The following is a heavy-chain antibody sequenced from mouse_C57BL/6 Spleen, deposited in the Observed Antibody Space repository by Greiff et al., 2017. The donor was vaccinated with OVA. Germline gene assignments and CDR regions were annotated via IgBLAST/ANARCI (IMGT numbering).Heavy chain of an antibody. CDR2: ISSGGSYT. V-gene: IGHV5-6*01. CDR1: GFTFSSYG. Sequence: EVKVVESGGDLVKPGGSLKLSCAASGFTFSSYGMSWVRQTPDKRLEWVATISSGGSYTYYPDSVKGRFTISRDNAKNTLYLQMSSLKSEDTAMYYCALTEYYFDYWGQGTTLTVSS. J-gene: IGHJ2*01. CDR3: ALTEYYFDY. D-gene: IGHD4-1*01.